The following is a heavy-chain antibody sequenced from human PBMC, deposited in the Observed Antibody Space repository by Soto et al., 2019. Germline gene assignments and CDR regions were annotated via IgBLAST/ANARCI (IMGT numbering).Heavy chain of an antibody. CDR1: GFYFNNYG. Sequence: GGSLRLSCAVSGFYFNNYGINWVRQAPGKGLEWVSSVSKSDYTYYSDSVKGRFTISRDNAKNSVSLQMNSLRAEDTAVYYCAREDSIIIPAVSDFWGQGTLVTVS. CDR2: VSKSDYT. J-gene: IGHJ4*02. D-gene: IGHD2-2*01. V-gene: IGHV3-21*01. CDR3: AREDSIIIPAVSDF.